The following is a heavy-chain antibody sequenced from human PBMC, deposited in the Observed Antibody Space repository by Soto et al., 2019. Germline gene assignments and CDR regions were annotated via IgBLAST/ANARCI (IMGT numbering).Heavy chain of an antibody. Sequence: QVQLVQSGAEVKKPGSSVKVSCKASGGTFSSYTISWVRQAPGQGLEWMGRIIPILGIANYAQKFQGRVTITADKSTSTAYMELSSLRSEDTAVYYCAIQLLSTSNLREGTAFDIWGQGTMVTVSS. CDR3: AIQLLSTSNLREGTAFDI. CDR1: GGTFSSYT. D-gene: IGHD2-2*01. J-gene: IGHJ3*02. V-gene: IGHV1-69*02. CDR2: IIPILGIA.